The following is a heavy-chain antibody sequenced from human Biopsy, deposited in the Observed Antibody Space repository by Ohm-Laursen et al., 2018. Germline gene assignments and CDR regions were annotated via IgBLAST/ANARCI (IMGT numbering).Heavy chain of an antibody. CDR3: ARLAQIYGDSPFDP. CDR1: GGIFSNYA. CDR2: IIPLFGAP. V-gene: IGHV1-69*01. D-gene: IGHD4-17*01. Sequence: GSSVKVSCKASGGIFSNYAITWVRQAPGQGLEWMGGIIPLFGAPNYAQKFQGRLTITADESKSTTYMELSSLRSEDTAVYYCARLAQIYGDSPFDPWGQGTLVTVSS. J-gene: IGHJ5*02.